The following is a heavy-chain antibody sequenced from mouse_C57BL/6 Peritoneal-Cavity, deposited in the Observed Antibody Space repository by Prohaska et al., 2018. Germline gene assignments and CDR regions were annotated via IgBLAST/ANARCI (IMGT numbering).Heavy chain of an antibody. CDR1: GFTFSDYG. CDR2: SSSGSSTI. V-gene: IGHV5-17*01. J-gene: IGHJ1*03. CDR3: ATPYYGSSSYWYFDV. D-gene: IGHD1-1*01. Sequence: EVQLVESGGGLVKPGGSLKLSCAASGFTFSDYGMHWVRQAHEKGFEWVSYSSSGSSTISYADTVKGRFTISRDNAKNTLFLQMTSLRSEDTAMYYCATPYYGSSSYWYFDVWGTGTTVTVSS.